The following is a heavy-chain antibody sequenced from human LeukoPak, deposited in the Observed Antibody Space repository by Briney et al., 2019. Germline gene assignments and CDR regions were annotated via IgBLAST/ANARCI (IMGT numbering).Heavy chain of an antibody. CDR1: AYTFTNYG. Sequence: ASVKVSCKASAYTFTNYGIAWVRQAPGQGLEWMGWISAHNGNTNYAQKLQGRVTMTTDTATSTAYMELRSLASDDTAVYYCARDGYFDHWGQGTLVTVYS. CDR3: ARDGYFDH. J-gene: IGHJ4*02. CDR2: ISAHNGNT. V-gene: IGHV1-18*01.